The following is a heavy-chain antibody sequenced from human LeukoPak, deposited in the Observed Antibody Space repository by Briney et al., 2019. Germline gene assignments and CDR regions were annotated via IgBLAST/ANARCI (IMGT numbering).Heavy chain of an antibody. J-gene: IGHJ5*02. Sequence: PSETLSPTCTVSGGSISSYYWSWIRQPPGKGLEWIGYIYYSGSTNYNPSLKSRVTISVDTSKNQFSLKLSSVTAADTAVYYCARDISGGFPNIAVAGWFDPWGQGTLVTVSS. V-gene: IGHV4-59*01. D-gene: IGHD6-19*01. CDR3: ARDISGGFPNIAVAGWFDP. CDR2: IYYSGST. CDR1: GGSISSYY.